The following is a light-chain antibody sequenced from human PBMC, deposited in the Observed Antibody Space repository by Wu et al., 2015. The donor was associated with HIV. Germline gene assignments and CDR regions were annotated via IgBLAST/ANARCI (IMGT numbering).Light chain of an antibody. CDR2: GAS. V-gene: IGKV3-15*01. J-gene: IGKJ1*01. CDR3: HQYNNWPPGT. Sequence: IVTTQSPVTLSVSPGERATLSCRASQSVSSNLAWYQQKPNQAPRLLIYGASTRATGIPARFSGSGSGTEFTLTISSLQSEDFAVYYCHQYNNWPPGTFGQGTKVE. CDR1: QSVSSN.